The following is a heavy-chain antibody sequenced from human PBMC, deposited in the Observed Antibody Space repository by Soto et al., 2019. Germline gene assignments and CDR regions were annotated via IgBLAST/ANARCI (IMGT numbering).Heavy chain of an antibody. CDR3: AKADADYYDSSGYPVHWYFDL. Sequence: GGSLRLSCVASGFTFRSYAMQWVRQAPGKGLEWVAVISYDGNKKYYADSVKGRLTISRDNSKNTLYLQMNSLRAEDTAVYYCAKADADYYDSSGYPVHWYFDLWGRGTLVTVSS. CDR2: ISYDGNKK. CDR1: GFTFRSYA. D-gene: IGHD3-22*01. V-gene: IGHV3-30-3*01. J-gene: IGHJ2*01.